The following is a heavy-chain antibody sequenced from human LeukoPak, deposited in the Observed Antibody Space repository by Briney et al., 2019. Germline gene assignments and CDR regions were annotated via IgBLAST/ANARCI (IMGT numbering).Heavy chain of an antibody. CDR2: IWYDGSNK. CDR1: GFTFSSYG. D-gene: IGHD3-22*01. Sequence: QPGRSLRLSCAASGFTFSSYGMHWVRQAPGKGLEWVAVIWYDGSNKYYADSVKGRFTISRDNSKNTLYLQMNSLRAEDTAVYYCARVLRARSGYYDNRSWYYFDYWGQGTLVTVSS. J-gene: IGHJ4*02. V-gene: IGHV3-33*01. CDR3: ARVLRARSGYYDNRSWYYFDY.